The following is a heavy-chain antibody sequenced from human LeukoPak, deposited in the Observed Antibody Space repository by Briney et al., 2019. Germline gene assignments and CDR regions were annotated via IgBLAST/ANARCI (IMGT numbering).Heavy chain of an antibody. J-gene: IGHJ4*02. V-gene: IGHV4-59*01. CDR1: GGSISSYY. CDR3: ARGGYNSFDY. D-gene: IGHD5-24*01. Sequence: SETLSLTCTVSGGSISSYYWSWIRQPPGKGLEWIGYIYYSGSTNYNPSLKSRVTISVDTSKNQFSLKLSSVTAADTAVYYCARGGYNSFDYWGQGTLVTVSS. CDR2: IYYSGST.